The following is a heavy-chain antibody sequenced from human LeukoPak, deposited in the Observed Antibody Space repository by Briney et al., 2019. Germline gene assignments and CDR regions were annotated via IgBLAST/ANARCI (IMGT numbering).Heavy chain of an antibody. V-gene: IGHV4-38-2*02. CDR1: GYSISSGYY. CDR2: IYHSGST. Sequence: SETLSLTCTVSGYSISSGYYWGWIRQPPGKGLEWIGSIYHSGSTYYNLSLKSRVTISVDTSKNQFSLKLSSVTAADTAVYYCARTEVVPAASDYWGQGTLVTVSS. CDR3: ARTEVVPAASDY. D-gene: IGHD2-2*01. J-gene: IGHJ4*02.